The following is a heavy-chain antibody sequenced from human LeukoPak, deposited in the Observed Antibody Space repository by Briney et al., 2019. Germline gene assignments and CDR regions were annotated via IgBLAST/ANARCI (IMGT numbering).Heavy chain of an antibody. Sequence: GGSLRLSCAAAGFTFSSYGMHWIRQAPGKGLEWVAFIEKDGNTKYYTDSVRGRFAISRDNSKNTLYLQMSSLRTEDTAMFYCTKARDFWTLGFFDYWGQGTLVTAFS. CDR3: TKARDFWTLGFFDY. V-gene: IGHV3-30*02. J-gene: IGHJ4*02. CDR1: GFTFSSYG. CDR2: IEKDGNTK. D-gene: IGHD3/OR15-3a*01.